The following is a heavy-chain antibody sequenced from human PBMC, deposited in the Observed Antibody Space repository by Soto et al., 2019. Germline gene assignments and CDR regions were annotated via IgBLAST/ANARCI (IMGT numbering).Heavy chain of an antibody. CDR3: TRDPYYDFWSGYRPYYYYYDMDV. CDR1: GDSVSSNSAA. V-gene: IGHV6-1*01. J-gene: IGHJ6*02. D-gene: IGHD3-3*01. Sequence: PSQTLSLTCAISGDSVSSNSAAWNWIRQSPSRGLEWLGRTYYRSQWYNDYAVSVKSRITINPDTSKNQFSLQLNSVTPEDTAVYYCTRDPYYDFWSGYRPYYYYYDMDVWGQGTTVTVSS. CDR2: TYYRSQWYN.